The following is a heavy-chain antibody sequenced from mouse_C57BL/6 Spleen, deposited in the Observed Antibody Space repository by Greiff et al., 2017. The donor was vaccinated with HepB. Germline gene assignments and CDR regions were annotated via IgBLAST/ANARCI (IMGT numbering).Heavy chain of an antibody. CDR1: GYTFTSYW. CDR2: IDPSDSET. CDR3: AKIYDGYYYFDY. J-gene: IGHJ2*01. V-gene: IGHV1-52*01. D-gene: IGHD2-3*01. Sequence: QVQLKQPGAELVRPGSSVKLSCKASGYTFTSYWMHWVKQRPIQGLEWIGNIDPSDSETHYNQKFKDKATLTVDKSSSTAYMQLSSLTSEDSAVYYCAKIYDGYYYFDYWGQGTTLTVSS.